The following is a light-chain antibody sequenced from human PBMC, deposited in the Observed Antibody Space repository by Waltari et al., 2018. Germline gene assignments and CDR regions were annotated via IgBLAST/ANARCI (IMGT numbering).Light chain of an antibody. Sequence: QSALTQPASVSGSPGQPLTISCTGTSSDVGGYNYASWYQQHPSKTPKLMIYEVSNRTSGVSNHFTESKSHTTASLTISVRKAEYEGDYYCSSYTRSRTYVVFGGGTKLTVL. CDR2: EVS. CDR1: SSDVGGYNY. V-gene: IGLV2-14*01. CDR3: SSYTRSRTYVV. J-gene: IGLJ2*01.